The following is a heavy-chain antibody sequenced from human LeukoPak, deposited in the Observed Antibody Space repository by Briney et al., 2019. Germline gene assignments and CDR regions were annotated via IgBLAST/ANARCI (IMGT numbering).Heavy chain of an antibody. D-gene: IGHD3-16*01. Sequence: GASVKVSCKASGYTFTDYYIHWVRQAPGRGLEWVGWINPDSGGPNYAQKFQGRVTMTRDTSISTAYMELSSLRSEDTAVYYCATGEFDAFDIWGQGTMVTVSS. J-gene: IGHJ3*02. CDR1: GYTFTDYY. CDR3: ATGEFDAFDI. CDR2: INPDSGGP. V-gene: IGHV1-2*02.